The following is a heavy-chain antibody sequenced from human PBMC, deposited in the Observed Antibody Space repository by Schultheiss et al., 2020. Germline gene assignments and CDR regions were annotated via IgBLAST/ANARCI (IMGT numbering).Heavy chain of an antibody. CDR2: MSSSSTYI. J-gene: IGHJ6*02. Sequence: GGSLRLSCAASGFTFDDYAMHWVRQAPGKGLEWVSSMSSSSTYISYADSVKGRFTISRDNAKNSLYLQMNSLRAEDTAVYYCARDGGGYRKSWYAPGYDNYGLDVWGQGTTVTVS. V-gene: IGHV3-21*01. CDR3: ARDGGGYRKSWYAPGYDNYGLDV. CDR1: GFTFDDYA. D-gene: IGHD3-16*01.